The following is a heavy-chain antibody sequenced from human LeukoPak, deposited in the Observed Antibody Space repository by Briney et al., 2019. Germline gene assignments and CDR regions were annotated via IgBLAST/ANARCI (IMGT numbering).Heavy chain of an antibody. D-gene: IGHD3-16*01. V-gene: IGHV3-30*18. J-gene: IGHJ4*02. CDR2: ISYDGSNK. CDR3: AKDGVTWGVTHFDY. Sequence: GGSLRLSCAASGFTFSSYGMHWVRQAPGKGLEWVAVISYDGSNKYYADSVKGRFTISRDNSKNTLYLQMSSLRAEDTAVYYCAKDGVTWGVTHFDYWGQGTLVTVSS. CDR1: GFTFSSYG.